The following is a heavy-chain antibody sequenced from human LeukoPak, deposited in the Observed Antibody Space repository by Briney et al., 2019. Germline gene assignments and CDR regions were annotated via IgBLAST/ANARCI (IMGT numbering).Heavy chain of an antibody. J-gene: IGHJ4*02. D-gene: IGHD2-2*01. CDR2: IYPGDSDA. CDR1: GHTFTSYW. CDR3: ARRPRSYCSSVSCHFDF. V-gene: IGHV5-51*01. Sequence: GESLKISCKGSGHTFTSYWIGWVRQMPGKGLKWMAIIYPGDSDARYSPSFQGQVTISADKSISTAYLQWSSLKASDSAMYYCARRPRSYCSSVSCHFDFWGQGTLVTVSS.